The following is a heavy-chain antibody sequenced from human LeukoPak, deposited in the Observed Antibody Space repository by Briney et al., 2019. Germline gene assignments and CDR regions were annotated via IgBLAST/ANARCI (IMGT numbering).Heavy chain of an antibody. CDR3: ARDSSSWFYYYYYYMDV. CDR2: INPNSGGT. Sequence: ASVKVSCKASGYTFTGYYMHWVRQAPGQGLEWMGWINPNSGGTNYAQKFQGRVTMTRDTSISTAYMELRSLRSDDTAVYYCARDSSSWFYYYYYYMDVWGKGTTVTVSS. CDR1: GYTFTGYY. D-gene: IGHD6-13*01. V-gene: IGHV1-2*02. J-gene: IGHJ6*03.